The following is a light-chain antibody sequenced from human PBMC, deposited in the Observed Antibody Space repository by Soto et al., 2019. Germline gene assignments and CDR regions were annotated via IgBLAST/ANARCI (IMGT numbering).Light chain of an antibody. V-gene: IGKV3-20*01. CDR2: GAS. CDR3: QQYGSSRSFT. Sequence: EIVXTXXXXTLSLSPGERATLSCRASQSVSSSYLAWYQQKPGQAPRLLIYGASSRATGIPDRFSGSGSGTDFTLTISRLEPEDFAVYYCQQYGSSRSFTFGPGTKVDIK. CDR1: QSVSSSY. J-gene: IGKJ3*01.